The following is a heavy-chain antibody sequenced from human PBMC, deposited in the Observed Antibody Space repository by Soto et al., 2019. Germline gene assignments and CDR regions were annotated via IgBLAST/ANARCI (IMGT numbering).Heavy chain of an antibody. J-gene: IGHJ4*02. CDR1: GFTFSSDS. V-gene: IGHV3-21*01. CDR3: ARDGTHLYSSSSD. Sequence: PVGSLRLSCAASGFTFSSDSMNWFRQAPVNGLEWVSSISSSRSYIYYADSVKGRFTISRDNAKNSLYLQMNSLRAEDTAVYYCARDGTHLYSSSSDWGQGTLVTVSS. D-gene: IGHD6-6*01. CDR2: ISSSRSYI.